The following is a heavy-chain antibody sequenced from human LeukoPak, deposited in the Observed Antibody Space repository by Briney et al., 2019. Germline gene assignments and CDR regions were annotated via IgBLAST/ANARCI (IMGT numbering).Heavy chain of an antibody. Sequence: SETLSLTCAVYGGSFSGYYWSWIRQPPGKGLEWIGEINHSGSTNYNPSLKSRVIISVDTSKNQFSLKLSSVTAADTAVYYCARRSQLEYYDFWSGYLFDIWGQGTMVTVSS. CDR1: GGSFSGYY. V-gene: IGHV4-34*01. CDR3: ARRSQLEYYDFWSGYLFDI. D-gene: IGHD3-3*01. J-gene: IGHJ3*02. CDR2: INHSGST.